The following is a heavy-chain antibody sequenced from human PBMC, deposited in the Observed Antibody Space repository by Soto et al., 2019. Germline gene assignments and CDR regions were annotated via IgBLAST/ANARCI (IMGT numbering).Heavy chain of an antibody. CDR3: ARPGVYYDFWSGYPRGAFDI. CDR1: GYSFTSYW. CDR2: IYPGDSDT. V-gene: IGHV5-51*01. J-gene: IGHJ3*02. Sequence: PGAALKISCKGSGYSFTSYWIGWVRQMPGKGLEWMGIIYPGDSDTRYSPSFQGQVTISADKSISTAYLQWSSLKASDTAMYYCARPGVYYDFWSGYPRGAFDIWGQGTMVTVSS. D-gene: IGHD3-3*01.